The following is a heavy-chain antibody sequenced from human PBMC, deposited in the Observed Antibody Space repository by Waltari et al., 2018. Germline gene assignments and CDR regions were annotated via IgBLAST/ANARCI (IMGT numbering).Heavy chain of an antibody. CDR2: IYYSGRT. CDR1: GGSISSSSYY. D-gene: IGHD6-13*01. J-gene: IGHJ5*02. V-gene: IGHV4-39*01. Sequence: QLQLQESGPGLVKPSETLSLTCTVSGGSISSSSYYWGWIRQPPGKGLEWIGSIYYSGRTYYNPSLKSRVTISVDTSKNQFSLKLSSVTAADTAVYYCARPKAYSSSWYWFDPWGQGTLVTVSS. CDR3: ARPKAYSSSWYWFDP.